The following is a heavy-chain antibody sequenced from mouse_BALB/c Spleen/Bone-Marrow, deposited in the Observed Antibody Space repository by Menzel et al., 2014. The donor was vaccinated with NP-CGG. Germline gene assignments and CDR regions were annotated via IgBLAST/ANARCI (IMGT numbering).Heavy chain of an antibody. D-gene: IGHD2-5*01. CDR2: ISSGGSYT. Sequence: EVQVVESGGDLVKPGGSLKPSCAASGFTFSSYGMSWVRQTPDKRLEWVATISSGGSYTNYPDSVKGRFTISRDNAKNTLYLQMSSLKSEDTAKYYCTRRPLESNSYFDYWGQGTTLTVSS. J-gene: IGHJ2*01. CDR3: TRRPLESNSYFDY. CDR1: GFTFSSYG. V-gene: IGHV5-6*01.